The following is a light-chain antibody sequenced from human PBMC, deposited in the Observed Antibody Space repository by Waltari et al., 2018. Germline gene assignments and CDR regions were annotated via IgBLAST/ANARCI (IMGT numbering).Light chain of an antibody. J-gene: IGKJ4*01. CDR3: QQYGASRLT. CDR1: QSISIRS. CDR2: GAS. Sequence: EIVLTQSPGTLSLSPGERATLSCRASQSISIRSLAWYQQKPGQSPRLLIYGASSRATGIPDRFSGRVSGTDFTLTISRLEPEDFAVYYCQQYGASRLTFGGGTKVEIK. V-gene: IGKV3-20*01.